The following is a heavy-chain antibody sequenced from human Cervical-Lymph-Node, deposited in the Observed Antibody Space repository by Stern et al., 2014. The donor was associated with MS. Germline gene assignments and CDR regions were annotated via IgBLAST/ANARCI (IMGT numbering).Heavy chain of an antibody. Sequence: VQLVESGAEVQKPGSSVKVSCKASGDTSNTDAIHWVRQAPGQGLEWMGGSVPVLGTPVYAQRFKGRVSIAADESTATDYMELSSLRSDDTAVYYCARGASSAAWYKHAVDVWGQGTTVTVSS. CDR3: ARGASSAAWYKHAVDV. D-gene: IGHD1-14*01. CDR1: GDTSNTDA. J-gene: IGHJ6*02. V-gene: IGHV1-69*01. CDR2: SVPVLGTP.